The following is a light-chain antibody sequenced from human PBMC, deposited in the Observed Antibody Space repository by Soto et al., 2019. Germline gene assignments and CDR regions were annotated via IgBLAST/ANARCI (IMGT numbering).Light chain of an antibody. Sequence: EMMLTQSPATLSLSLGERATLSCRASQGVSNYLAWYQQKPGQAPRLLIYDASNRATGIPARFSGSGYGTYFTHIISSLAPEDFAVYYYQQCDKWPLTFGGGTKVEIK. CDR3: QQCDKWPLT. CDR1: QGVSNY. CDR2: DAS. V-gene: IGKV3-11*01. J-gene: IGKJ4*01.